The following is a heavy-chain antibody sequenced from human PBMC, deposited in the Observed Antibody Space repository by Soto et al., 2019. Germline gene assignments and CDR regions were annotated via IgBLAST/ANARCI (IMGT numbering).Heavy chain of an antibody. CDR1: GFTFSSYS. CDR2: ISSSSSTI. D-gene: IGHD2-8*01. V-gene: IGHV3-48*01. J-gene: IGHJ3*02. Sequence: EVQLVESGGGLVQPGGSLRLSCAASGFTFSSYSMNWVRQAPGKGLEWVSYISSSSSTIYYADSVKGRFTISRDNAKNSLYLQMNSLRAEDTAVYYCASRGRNDHNGGTDAFDIWGQGTMVTVSS. CDR3: ASRGRNDHNGGTDAFDI.